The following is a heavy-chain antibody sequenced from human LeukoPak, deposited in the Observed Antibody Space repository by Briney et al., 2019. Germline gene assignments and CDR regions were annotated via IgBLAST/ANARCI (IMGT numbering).Heavy chain of an antibody. J-gene: IGHJ5*02. V-gene: IGHV4-34*01. CDR2: INHSGST. CDR3: ARGVPRYCSSTSCYAPRGGWFDP. D-gene: IGHD2-2*01. CDR1: GGSFSGYY. Sequence: PSETLSLTCAVYGGSFSGYYWSWIRQPPGKGLEWIGEINHSGSTNYNPSLKSRVTISVDTSKNQFSPKLSSVTAADTAVYYCARGVPRYCSSTSCYAPRGGWFDPWGQGTLVTVSS.